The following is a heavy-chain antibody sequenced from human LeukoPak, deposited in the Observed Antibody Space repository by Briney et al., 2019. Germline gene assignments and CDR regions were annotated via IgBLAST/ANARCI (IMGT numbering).Heavy chain of an antibody. CDR1: GYSISSGYY. V-gene: IGHV4-38-2*02. J-gene: IGHJ4*02. D-gene: IGHD4-17*01. CDR3: ARSTMTTVTV. CDR2: IYHSGRT. Sequence: SETLSLTCTVSGYSISSGYYWGWIRQPPGKGLEWIGSIYHSGRTFYNPSLKSRVTISVDTSKNQFSLKLTSVTAADTAVYYCARSTMTTVTVWSQGTLVTVSS.